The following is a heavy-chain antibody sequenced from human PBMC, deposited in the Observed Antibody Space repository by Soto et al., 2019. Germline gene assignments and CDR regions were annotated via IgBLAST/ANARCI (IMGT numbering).Heavy chain of an antibody. J-gene: IGHJ6*02. CDR2: IIPIFGTA. V-gene: IGHV1-69*12. CDR3: ARGEAARYYHGMDV. Sequence: QVQLVQSGAEVKKPGSSVKVSCKASGGSFSSYGISWVRQAPGQGLEWMGGIIPIFGTANYAQKFQGRVTITADESTSTAYMELSSLRSEDTAVHYCARGEAARYYHGMDVWGQGTTVTVSS. D-gene: IGHD6-13*01. CDR1: GGSFSSYG.